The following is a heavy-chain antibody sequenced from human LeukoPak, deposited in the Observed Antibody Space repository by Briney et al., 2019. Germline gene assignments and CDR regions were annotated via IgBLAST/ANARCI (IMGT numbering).Heavy chain of an antibody. D-gene: IGHD3-10*01. Sequence: PGGSLRLSCAASGFTFSSYGMHWVRQAPGKGLEWVAVISYDGSNKYYADSVKGRFTISRDNSKNTLYLQMNSLRAEDTAVYYCAKDLGYYGSGPFDYWGQRTLVTVSS. CDR3: AKDLGYYGSGPFDY. CDR2: ISYDGSNK. J-gene: IGHJ4*02. CDR1: GFTFSSYG. V-gene: IGHV3-30*18.